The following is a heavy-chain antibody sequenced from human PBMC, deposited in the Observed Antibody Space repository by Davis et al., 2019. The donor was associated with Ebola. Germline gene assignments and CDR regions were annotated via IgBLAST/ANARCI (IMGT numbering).Heavy chain of an antibody. V-gene: IGHV3-30*04. CDR1: GFTFRNYA. CDR3: ARAGFDEVLDY. CDR2: VSHSERER. D-gene: IGHD3-3*01. J-gene: IGHJ4*02. Sequence: GESLKISCAASGFTFRNYAMHWVRQATGKGLEWVAVVSHSERERFYADSVKGRFTISRDNSENTLYLQMNSLTADDTSVYYCARAGFDEVLDYWGQGTPVTVSS.